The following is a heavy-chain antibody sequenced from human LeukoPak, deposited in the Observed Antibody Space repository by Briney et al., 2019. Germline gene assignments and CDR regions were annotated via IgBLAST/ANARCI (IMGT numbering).Heavy chain of an antibody. V-gene: IGHV1-69*04. CDR3: ARADYYDSSGYSCDY. J-gene: IGHJ4*02. Sequence: SSVNVSCKASVGAFISYSISWLRQPPAQELEWMGSIIPIFCIANYAQKFQGRVTITADKSTSTAYMELSSLRSEDTAVYYCARADYYDSSGYSCDYRGQGTLVTVSS. D-gene: IGHD3-22*01. CDR1: VGAFISYS. CDR2: IIPIFCIA.